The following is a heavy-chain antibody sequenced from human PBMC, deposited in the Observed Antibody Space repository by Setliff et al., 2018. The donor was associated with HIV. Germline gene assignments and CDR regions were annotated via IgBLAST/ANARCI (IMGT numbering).Heavy chain of an antibody. CDR3: ATKYYDSSGQPSDAFDI. CDR1: GFSVSDYW. CDR2: INQDGSEQ. J-gene: IGHJ3*02. Sequence: GGSLRLSCVASGFSVSDYWMIWVRQAPGKGLEWLANINQDGSEQNSADSLKGRFSVSKDDSKNILYLQMNILRTEDTAVYYCATKYYDSSGQPSDAFDIWGQGTVVTVSS. D-gene: IGHD3-22*01. V-gene: IGHV3-7*01.